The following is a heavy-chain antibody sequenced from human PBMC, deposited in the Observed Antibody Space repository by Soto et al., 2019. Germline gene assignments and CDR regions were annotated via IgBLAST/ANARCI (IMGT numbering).Heavy chain of an antibody. Sequence: LXLSCAGSGFTFSSYGMHWVRQAPGKGLEWVAVISYDGSNKYYADSVKGRFTISRDNSKNTLYLQMNSLRAEDTAVYYCAKDPGFDPWGQGTLVTVSS. CDR2: ISYDGSNK. CDR1: GFTFSSYG. J-gene: IGHJ5*02. CDR3: AKDPGFDP. V-gene: IGHV3-30*18.